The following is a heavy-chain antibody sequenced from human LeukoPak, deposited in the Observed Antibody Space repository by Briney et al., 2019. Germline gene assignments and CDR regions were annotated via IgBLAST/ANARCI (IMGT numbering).Heavy chain of an antibody. Sequence: NPSETLSRTCTVSGGSISSYYWSWIRQPPGKGLEWIGEINHSGSTNYNPSLKSRVTISVDTSKNQFSLKLGSVTAADTAVYYCARVPYYYDSSGYCDYWGQGTLVTVSS. CDR2: INHSGST. CDR3: ARVPYYYDSSGYCDY. D-gene: IGHD3-22*01. J-gene: IGHJ4*02. V-gene: IGHV4-34*01. CDR1: GGSISSYY.